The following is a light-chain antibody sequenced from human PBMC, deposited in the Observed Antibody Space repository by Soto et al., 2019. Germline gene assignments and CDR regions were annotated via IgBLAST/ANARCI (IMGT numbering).Light chain of an antibody. CDR3: QQTYNIPFT. V-gene: IGKV1-39*01. CDR1: QSISRN. CDR2: AAS. J-gene: IGKJ3*01. Sequence: DLQMTQSPSSLSASVGDRVTITCRASQSISRNLHWYQQKPGEAPKLLIYAASRLQSGVPSRFSGSGSGTEFTLTISSLQPEDFATYYCQQTYNIPFTFGPGTTVDIK.